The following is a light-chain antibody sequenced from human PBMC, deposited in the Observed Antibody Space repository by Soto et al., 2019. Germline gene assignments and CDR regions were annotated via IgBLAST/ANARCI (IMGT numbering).Light chain of an antibody. V-gene: IGLV1-36*01. CDR2: YDD. CDR1: SSNIGNNA. CDR3: ATWDDSLNGRV. J-gene: IGLJ2*01. Sequence: QSELTQPPSVSGAPRQRVTISCSGTSSNIGNNAVNWYQQFPGKAPKLLIYYDDLLPSGVSDRFSGSKSGTSASLAISGLQSEDEADYYCATWDDSLNGRVFGGGTKLTVL.